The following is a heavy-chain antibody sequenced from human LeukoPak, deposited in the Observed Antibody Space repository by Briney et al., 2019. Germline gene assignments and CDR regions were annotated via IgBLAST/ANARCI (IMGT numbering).Heavy chain of an antibody. CDR2: IYHSGST. V-gene: IGHV4-4*02. Sequence: SETLSLTCAVSGGSISGSNWWSWVCQPPGKGLEWIGEIYHSGSTNYNPSLKSRVTISVDKSKNQFSLKLSSVTAADTAVYYCARTTEGYCRGRSCYSYYYYMDVWGKGTTVTVSS. J-gene: IGHJ6*03. CDR1: GGSISGSNW. CDR3: ARTTEGYCRGRSCYSYYYYMDV. D-gene: IGHD2-15*01.